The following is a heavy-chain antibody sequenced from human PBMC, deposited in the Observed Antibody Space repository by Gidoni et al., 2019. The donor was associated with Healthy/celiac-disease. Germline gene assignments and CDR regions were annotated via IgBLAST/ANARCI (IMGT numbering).Heavy chain of an antibody. J-gene: IGHJ5*02. Sequence: EVQLLESGGGLVQPGGSLRLSCAASGFTFSSYAMSWVRQAPGKGLEWVSAISGSGGSTYYADSVKGRFTISRDNSKNTLYLQMNSLRAEDTAVYYCAKGGGYDFWSGYDNWFDPWGQGTLVTVSS. CDR3: AKGGGYDFWSGYDNWFDP. V-gene: IGHV3-23*01. D-gene: IGHD3-3*01. CDR2: ISGSGGST. CDR1: GFTFSSYA.